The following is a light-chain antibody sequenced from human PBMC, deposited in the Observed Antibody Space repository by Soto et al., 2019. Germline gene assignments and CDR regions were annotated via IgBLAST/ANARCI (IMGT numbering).Light chain of an antibody. CDR2: AAS. CDR3: QQSYSTPLT. Sequence: DIQMTQSPSSLSASVGDRVTIPCRASQSISSYVNWDQQKPGKSPKLLIYAASSLQSGAPSRFSGSGSGTDFTLTISSLQPEDFATYYCQQSYSTPLTFGGGTKVDI. CDR1: QSISSY. V-gene: IGKV1-39*01. J-gene: IGKJ4*01.